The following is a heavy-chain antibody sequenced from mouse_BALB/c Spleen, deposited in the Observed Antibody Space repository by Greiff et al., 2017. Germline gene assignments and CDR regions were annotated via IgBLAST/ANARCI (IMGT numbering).Heavy chain of an antibody. CDR1: GYTFTSYT. D-gene: IGHD1-1*01. V-gene: IGHV1-4*02. J-gene: IGHJ2*01. Sequence: VQLQQSAAELARPGASVKMSCKASGYTFTSYTMHWVKQRPGQGLEWIGYINPSSGYTEYNQKFKDKTTLTADKSSSTAYMQLSSLTSEDSAVYYCASAPYYGSSYGYWGQGTTLTVSS. CDR2: INPSSGYT. CDR3: ASAPYYGSSYGY.